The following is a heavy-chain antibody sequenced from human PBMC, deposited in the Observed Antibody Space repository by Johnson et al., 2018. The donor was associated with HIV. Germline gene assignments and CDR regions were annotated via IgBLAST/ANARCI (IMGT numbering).Heavy chain of an antibody. CDR3: ARVAGTNEDYYDSSGPDAFDI. Sequence: VQLVESGGGLVQPGGSLRLSCAASGFTVSSNYMSWVRQAPGTGLEWVSVIYSGGSTYYADSVKGRFTTSRDNSKNTLYLHMNSLSAEDTAVYYCARVAGTNEDYYDSSGPDAFDIWGQGTMVTVSS. CDR1: GFTVSSNY. V-gene: IGHV3-66*02. D-gene: IGHD3-22*01. CDR2: IYSGGST. J-gene: IGHJ3*02.